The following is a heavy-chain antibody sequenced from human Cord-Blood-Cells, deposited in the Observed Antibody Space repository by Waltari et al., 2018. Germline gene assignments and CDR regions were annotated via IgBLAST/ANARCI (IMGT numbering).Heavy chain of an antibody. CDR2: INPNSGGT. J-gene: IGHJ4*02. V-gene: IGHV1-2*02. CDR1: GYTFTGSY. Sequence: QVHRVQAVAVVNNPGASVKVSCMPPGYTFTGSYMPWVRQAPGQGLEWMGWINPNSGGTNYAQKFQGRVTMTRDTSISTAYMELSRLRSDDTAVYYCARDVWADGDYWGQGTLVTVSS. D-gene: IGHD7-27*01. CDR3: ARDVWADGDY.